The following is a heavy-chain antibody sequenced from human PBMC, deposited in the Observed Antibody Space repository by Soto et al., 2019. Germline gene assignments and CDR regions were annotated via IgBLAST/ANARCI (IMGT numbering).Heavy chain of an antibody. CDR2: IYYSGST. J-gene: IGHJ5*02. D-gene: IGHD6-13*01. V-gene: IGHV4-59*01. CDR1: GGSISSYY. CDR3: AVGQQLAPNWFDP. Sequence: PSETLSLTCTVSGGSISSYYWSWIRQPPGKGLEWIGYIYYSGSTNYNPSLKSRVTISVDTSKNQFSLKLSSVTAADTAVYYCAVGQQLAPNWFDPWAREPWSPS.